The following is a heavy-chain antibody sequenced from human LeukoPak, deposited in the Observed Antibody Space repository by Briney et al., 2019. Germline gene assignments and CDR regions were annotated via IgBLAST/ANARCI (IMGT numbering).Heavy chain of an antibody. D-gene: IGHD4-23*01. Sequence: GASMRVSCKASGYTFTSYYMHWVRQAPGQGLEWMGIINPSGGSTSYAQKFQGRVTMTRDMSTSTVYMELSSLRSEDTAVYYCARGPIPYGGNWERDYWGQGTLVTVSS. CDR1: GYTFTSYY. V-gene: IGHV1-46*01. CDR3: ARGPIPYGGNWERDY. J-gene: IGHJ4*02. CDR2: INPSGGST.